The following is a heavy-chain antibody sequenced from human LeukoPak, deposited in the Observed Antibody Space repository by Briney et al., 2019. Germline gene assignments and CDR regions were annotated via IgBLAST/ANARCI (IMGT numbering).Heavy chain of an antibody. CDR3: ARDLEGGSGWYDY. V-gene: IGHV3-53*01. D-gene: IGHD6-19*01. J-gene: IGHJ4*02. Sequence: GGSLRLSCAASGFTVSSNYMSWVRQAPGKGLEGVSLIYSGGSTYFSDSVKGRFTLSRDNSKNTLYLQMSSLRAEDTAVYYCARDLEGGSGWYDYWGQGTLVTVSS. CDR2: IYSGGST. CDR1: GFTVSSNY.